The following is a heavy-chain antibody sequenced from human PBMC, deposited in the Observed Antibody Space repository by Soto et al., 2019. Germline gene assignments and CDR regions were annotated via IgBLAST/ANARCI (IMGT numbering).Heavy chain of an antibody. D-gene: IGHD6-6*01. CDR3: ARVKVAARPFFFAFDI. CDR2: TYYRSKWYN. J-gene: IGHJ3*02. V-gene: IGHV6-1*01. Sequence: SQTLSLTCAISGDSVSSNSAAWNWIRQSPSRGLEWLGRTYYRSKWYNDYAVSVKSRITINPDTSKNQFSLQLNSVTPEDTAVYYCARVKVAARPFFFAFDIWGQGTMVTVSS. CDR1: GDSVSSNSAA.